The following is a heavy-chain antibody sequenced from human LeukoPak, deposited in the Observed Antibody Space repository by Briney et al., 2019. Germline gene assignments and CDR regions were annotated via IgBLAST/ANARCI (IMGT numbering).Heavy chain of an antibody. D-gene: IGHD4-11*01. CDR3: ARGRGTTVNPRPVH. CDR1: GYSFNTYS. CDR2: INPNSGGT. J-gene: IGHJ4*02. V-gene: IGHV1-2*04. Sequence: ASVKISCKASGYSFNTYSVNWVRQAPGQGFEWMGWINPNSGGTNYAQKFQGWVTMTRDTSISTAYMELSRLRSEDTAAYYCARGRGTTVNPRPVHWGQGTLVTVSS.